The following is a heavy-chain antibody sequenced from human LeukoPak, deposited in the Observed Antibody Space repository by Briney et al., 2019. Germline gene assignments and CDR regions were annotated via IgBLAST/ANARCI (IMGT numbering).Heavy chain of an antibody. V-gene: IGHV1-46*01. J-gene: IGHJ4*02. Sequence: ASVKVSCKASGYTFTSYYMHWVRQAPGQGLEWMGIISPSGGSTSYAQKFQGRVTMTRDTSTSTVYMELSSLRSEDTAVYYCARDGKPTMIEYYFDYWGQGTLSPSPQ. CDR2: ISPSGGST. CDR3: ARDGKPTMIEYYFDY. D-gene: IGHD3-22*01. CDR1: GYTFTSYY.